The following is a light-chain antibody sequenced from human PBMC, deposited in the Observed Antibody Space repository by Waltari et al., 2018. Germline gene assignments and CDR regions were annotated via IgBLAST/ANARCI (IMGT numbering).Light chain of an antibody. CDR3: QQYNTYQYT. CDR1: QSISSW. J-gene: IGKJ2*01. CDR2: KAS. V-gene: IGKV1-5*03. Sequence: DIQMTQSPSTLSASVGDRATITCRASQSISSWLAWFQQKPGTAPRLLIYKASSLARGVPSRFSGSGYGTDFNLTISSLQADDFATYFCQQYNTYQYTFGQGTKLEVK.